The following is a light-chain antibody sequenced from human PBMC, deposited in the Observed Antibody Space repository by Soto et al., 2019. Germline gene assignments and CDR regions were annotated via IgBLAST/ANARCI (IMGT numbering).Light chain of an antibody. CDR1: QSIGSSY. J-gene: IGKJ4*01. CDR2: GVS. V-gene: IGKV3-20*01. CDR3: KQYAKSLT. Sequence: EVVLTQSPGTLSLSPGERATLSCRASQSIGSSYLAWYQQKPGQPPRLLNYGVSIRASGIPDRFSGSGSGTDFTLTINRLEPEDFAVYHCKQYAKSLTFGGGTEVEMK.